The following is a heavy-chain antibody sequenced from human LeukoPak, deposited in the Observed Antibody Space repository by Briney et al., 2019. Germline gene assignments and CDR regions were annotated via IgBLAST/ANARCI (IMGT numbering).Heavy chain of an antibody. J-gene: IGHJ4*02. CDR3: ARQRYGSGSYGY. CDR1: GYSISSGYY. CDR2: IYHSGST. Sequence: PSETLSLTCTVSGYSISSGYYWGWIRQPPGKGLEWIGSIYHSGSTYYNPSLKSRVTISVDTSKNQFSLKLSSVTAADTAVYYCARQRYGSGSYGYWGQGTLVTVSS. V-gene: IGHV4-38-2*02. D-gene: IGHD3-10*01.